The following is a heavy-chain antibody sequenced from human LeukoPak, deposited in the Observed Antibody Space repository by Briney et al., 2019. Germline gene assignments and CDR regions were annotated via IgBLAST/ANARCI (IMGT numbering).Heavy chain of an antibody. Sequence: GGSLRLSCAASGFTFSSYSMNWIRQAPGKGLEWVSSISSSSYIYYADSVKGRFIISRDNAKNSLYLQMNSLRAEDTAVYYCAREVTTTQNFDYWGQGTLVTVSS. CDR1: GFTFSSYS. CDR2: ISSSSYI. CDR3: AREVTTTQNFDY. V-gene: IGHV3-21*01. J-gene: IGHJ4*02. D-gene: IGHD1-1*01.